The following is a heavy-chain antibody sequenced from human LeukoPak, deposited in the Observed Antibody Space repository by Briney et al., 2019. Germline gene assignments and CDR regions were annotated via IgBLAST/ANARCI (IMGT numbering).Heavy chain of an antibody. Sequence: GGSLRLSCAASGFTFDDYAMHWVRQVPGKGLEWVSGISWNSGSIGYADSVKGRFTISRDNAKNSLYLQMNSLRAEDTALYYCAKSGGPGDYFDYWGQGTLVTVSS. CDR3: AKSGGPGDYFDY. D-gene: IGHD1-14*01. V-gene: IGHV3-9*01. J-gene: IGHJ4*02. CDR2: ISWNSGSI. CDR1: GFTFDDYA.